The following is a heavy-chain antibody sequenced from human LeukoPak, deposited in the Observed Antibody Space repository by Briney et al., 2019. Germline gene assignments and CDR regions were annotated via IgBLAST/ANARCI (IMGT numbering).Heavy chain of an antibody. CDR2: INPNSGGT. CDR3: ARDHSSGWGNYFDY. CDR1: GYTFTGYY. D-gene: IGHD6-19*01. Sequence: GASVKVSCKASGYTFTGYYMHWVRQAPGQGLEWMGWINPNSGGTNYAQKFQGRVTMTRDTSISTAYMELSRLRSDDTAVHYCARDHSSGWGNYFDYWGQGTLVTVSS. J-gene: IGHJ4*02. V-gene: IGHV1-2*02.